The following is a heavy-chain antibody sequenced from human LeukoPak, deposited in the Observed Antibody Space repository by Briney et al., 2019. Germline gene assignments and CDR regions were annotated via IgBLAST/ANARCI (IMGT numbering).Heavy chain of an antibody. CDR3: ARESVSQDGLFDL. J-gene: IGHJ3*01. Sequence: SETLSLTCTVSGGSISSGSYFWTWLRQPAGAELEWVGRIFTSGDTNYNPSLKSRLIISVDTSQNQFSLKLSSVPAADTAVYYCARESVSQDGLFDLWGQGTMVTVSS. CDR2: IFTSGDT. CDR1: GGSISSGSYF. V-gene: IGHV4-61*02. D-gene: IGHD5-24*01.